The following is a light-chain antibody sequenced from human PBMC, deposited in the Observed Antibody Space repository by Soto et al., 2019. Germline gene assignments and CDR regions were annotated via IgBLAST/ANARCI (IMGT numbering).Light chain of an antibody. J-gene: IGKJ2*01. V-gene: IGKV4-1*01. CDR3: QQYYSTPYT. CDR1: QSVLYNSNNKNY. CDR2: WAS. Sequence: DIVMTQSPDSLAVSLGERATINCKSSQSVLYNSNNKNYLTWYQQKPGQPPKLLISWASTRESGVPDRFSGSGSGTDFTLTISSLRAEDVAVYYCQQYYSTPYTFGQGTKLEL.